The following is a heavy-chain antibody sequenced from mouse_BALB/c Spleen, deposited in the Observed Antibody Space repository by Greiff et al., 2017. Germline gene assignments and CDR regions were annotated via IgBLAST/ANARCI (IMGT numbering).Heavy chain of an antibody. D-gene: IGHD2-2*01. J-gene: IGHJ4*01. V-gene: IGHV1S127*01. CDR1: GYSFTSYW. Sequence: VQLQQSGPQLVRPGASVKISCKASGYSFTSYWMHWVKQRPGQGLEWIGMIDPSDSETRLNQKFKDKATLTVDKSSSTAYMQLSSPTSEDSAVYCGYGYDGYDAMDYWGQGTSVTVSS. CDR3: YGYDGYDAMDY. CDR2: IDPSDSET.